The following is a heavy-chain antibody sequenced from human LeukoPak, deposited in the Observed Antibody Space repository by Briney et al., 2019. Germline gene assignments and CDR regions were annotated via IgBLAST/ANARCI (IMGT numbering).Heavy chain of an antibody. CDR3: ARDLDCSGGSCYYFDY. D-gene: IGHD2-15*01. CDR2: ISSSSSTI. J-gene: IGHJ4*02. Sequence: PGGSLRLSCAASGFTFSSYSMNWVRQAPGKGRGWVSYISSSSSTIYYADSVKGRFTISRDNAKNSLYLQMNSLRAEDTAVYYCARDLDCSGGSCYYFDYWGQGTLVTVSS. CDR1: GFTFSSYS. V-gene: IGHV3-48*04.